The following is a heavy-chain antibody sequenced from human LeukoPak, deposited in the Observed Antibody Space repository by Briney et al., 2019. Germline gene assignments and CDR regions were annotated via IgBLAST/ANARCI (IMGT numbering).Heavy chain of an antibody. Sequence: SETLSLTCTVSGYSITSGLYWGWIRQPPGKGLEWIGSLYHSGNTYYNPSLKSRVTISVDTSKNQFSLKLYSVTAADTAVYFCAKVEMVVANYHYYGMDVWGQGTTVTVSS. V-gene: IGHV4-38-2*02. CDR1: GYSITSGLY. CDR2: LYHSGNT. J-gene: IGHJ6*02. D-gene: IGHD2-15*01. CDR3: AKVEMVVANYHYYGMDV.